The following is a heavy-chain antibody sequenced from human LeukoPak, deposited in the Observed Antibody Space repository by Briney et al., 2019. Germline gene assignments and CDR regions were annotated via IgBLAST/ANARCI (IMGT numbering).Heavy chain of an antibody. D-gene: IGHD3-10*01. V-gene: IGHV4-59*12. Sequence: PSETLSLTCTVSGGSISSYYWSWIRQPPGKGLEWIGYVYYSGSTYYNPSLKSRVTISVDTSKNQFSLKLTSVTAADTAVYYCAREPTMVRGISWFDPWGQGTLVTVSS. CDR3: AREPTMVRGISWFDP. CDR1: GGSISSYY. J-gene: IGHJ5*02. CDR2: VYYSGST.